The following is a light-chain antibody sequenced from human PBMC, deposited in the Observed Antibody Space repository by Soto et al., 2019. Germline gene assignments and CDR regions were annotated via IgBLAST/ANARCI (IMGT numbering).Light chain of an antibody. V-gene: IGLV2-14*01. Sequence: QSALTQPASVSGSPGQSITISCTGTSSDVGGYNYVSWYQQHPGKAPKLMIYDVSNRPSGVSNRFSGSKSGNTASLTISGLQAEDDADYYCSSYTSSSTLYVFGIGTKLTVL. CDR2: DVS. J-gene: IGLJ1*01. CDR3: SSYTSSSTLYV. CDR1: SSDVGGYNY.